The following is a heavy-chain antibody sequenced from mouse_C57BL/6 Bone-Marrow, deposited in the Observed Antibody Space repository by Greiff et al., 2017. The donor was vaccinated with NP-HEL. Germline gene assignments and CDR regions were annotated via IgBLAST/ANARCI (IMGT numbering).Heavy chain of an antibody. J-gene: IGHJ3*01. CDR1: GYTFTSYW. CDR2: IDPSDSYT. D-gene: IGHD2-1*01. Sequence: QVQLQQPGAELVMPGASVKLSCKASGYTFTSYWMHWVKQRPGQGLEWIGEIDPSDSYTNYNQKFKGKSTLTVDKSSSTAYMQLSSLTSEDYAVYYCARERYYGAFAYWGQGTLVTVSA. V-gene: IGHV1-69*01. CDR3: ARERYYGAFAY.